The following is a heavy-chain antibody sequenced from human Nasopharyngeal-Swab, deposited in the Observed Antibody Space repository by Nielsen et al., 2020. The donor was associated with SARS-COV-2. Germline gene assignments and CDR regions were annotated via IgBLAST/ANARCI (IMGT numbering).Heavy chain of an antibody. D-gene: IGHD2-21*02. CDR1: GFIFSSYA. V-gene: IGHV3-30-3*01. Sequence: GESLKISCAASGFIFSSYAMHWVRQPPGKGLEWVAVISYDGTNKYNADSVKSRFTISRDNSKNTLYLQMNSLRAEDTAVYYCARELKEYCGGDCYEKDYYYYYYMDVWGKGTTVTVSS. CDR2: ISYDGTNK. J-gene: IGHJ6*03. CDR3: ARELKEYCGGDCYEKDYYYYYYMDV.